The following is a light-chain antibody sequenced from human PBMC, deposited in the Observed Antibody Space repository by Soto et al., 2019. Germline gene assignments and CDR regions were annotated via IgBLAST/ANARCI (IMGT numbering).Light chain of an antibody. J-gene: IGKJ1*01. CDR3: QQLNSYPRT. V-gene: IGKV1-9*01. CDR1: QGINSY. Sequence: DIPLTQSPSVLSASVGDRVTITCRASQGINSYLAWYQQKPGKVPKLLIYAASTLHSWFPSRFSGSVSGTEFTLTISSLQPEDFATYYLQQLNSYPRTFGQGTKVEIK. CDR2: AAS.